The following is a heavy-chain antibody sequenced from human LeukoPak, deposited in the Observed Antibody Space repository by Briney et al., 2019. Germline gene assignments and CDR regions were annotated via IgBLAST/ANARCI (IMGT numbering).Heavy chain of an antibody. D-gene: IGHD4-11*01. CDR3: ARLSTVTTSFDY. V-gene: IGHV4-38-2*02. CDR1: GYSISSAYS. Sequence: SETLSLTCNVFGYSISSAYSWGWIRQPPGKGLEWIGSLYHGGSTYYNPSLKSRVTISVDTSKNQFSLKLSSVTAADTAVYYCARLSTVTTSFDYWGQGTLVTVSS. J-gene: IGHJ4*02. CDR2: LYHGGST.